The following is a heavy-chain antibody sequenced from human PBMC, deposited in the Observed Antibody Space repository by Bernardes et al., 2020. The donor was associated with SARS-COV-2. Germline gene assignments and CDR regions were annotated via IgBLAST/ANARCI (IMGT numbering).Heavy chain of an antibody. D-gene: IGHD6-19*01. Sequence: SETLSLTCTVSGGSISSDTNYWSWIRQPAGKGLEWIGRIYRSGGTDYNPSLKSRVTISVDSSKNQLSLIMSSVTAADTAVYYCARDRASGWSRFFDSWGQGTLVTVSS. J-gene: IGHJ4*02. V-gene: IGHV4-61*02. CDR2: IYRSGGT. CDR3: ARDRASGWSRFFDS. CDR1: GGSISSDTNY.